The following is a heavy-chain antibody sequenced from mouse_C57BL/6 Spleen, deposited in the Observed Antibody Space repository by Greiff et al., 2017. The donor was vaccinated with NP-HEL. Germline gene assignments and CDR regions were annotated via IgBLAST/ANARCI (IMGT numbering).Heavy chain of an antibody. Sequence: QVQLQQPGAELVKPGASVKLSCKASGYTFTSYWMQWVKQRPGQGLEWIGEIDPSDGYPNYNQKFKGKATLTVDTSSSTAYMQLSSLTSEDSAVYYWAGFITTGMDYWGQGTSVTVSS. V-gene: IGHV1-50*01. CDR3: AGFITTGMDY. D-gene: IGHD1-1*01. CDR1: GYTFTSYW. CDR2: IDPSDGYP. J-gene: IGHJ4*01.